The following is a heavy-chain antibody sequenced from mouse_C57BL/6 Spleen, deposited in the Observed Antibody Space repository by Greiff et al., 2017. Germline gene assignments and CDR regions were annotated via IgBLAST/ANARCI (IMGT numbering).Heavy chain of an antibody. CDR1: GFSLTSYG. CDR3: ATYDYDEGFAY. J-gene: IGHJ3*01. Sequence: QVQLKESGPGLVQPSQSLSITCTVSGFSLTSYGVHWVRQSPGKGLEWLGVIWSGGSTDYNAAFISRLSISKDNSKSQVFFKMNSLQAEDTAIYYCATYDYDEGFAYWGQGTLVTVSA. V-gene: IGHV2-2*01. D-gene: IGHD2-4*01. CDR2: IWSGGST.